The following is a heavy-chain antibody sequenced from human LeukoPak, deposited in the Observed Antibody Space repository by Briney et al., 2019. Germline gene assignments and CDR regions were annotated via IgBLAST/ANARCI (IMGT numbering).Heavy chain of an antibody. CDR1: GGSISSYY. Sequence: PSETLSLTCTVSGGSISSYYWSWIRQPPGKGLEWIGYIYYSGSTNYNPSLKSRVTISVDTSKNQFSLKLSSVTAADTAVYYCARAYYYDSSGYCPYWGQGTLVTVSS. V-gene: IGHV4-59*01. CDR3: ARAYYYDSSGYCPY. CDR2: IYYSGST. J-gene: IGHJ4*02. D-gene: IGHD3-22*01.